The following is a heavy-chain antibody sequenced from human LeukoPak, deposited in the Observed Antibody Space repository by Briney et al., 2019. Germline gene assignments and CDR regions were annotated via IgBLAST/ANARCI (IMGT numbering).Heavy chain of an antibody. CDR1: GFTFSSYA. CDR2: ISGSGGST. Sequence: QPGGSLRLSCAASGFTFSSYAMSWVRQAPGKGLEWVSAISGSGGSTYYADSVKGRFTISRDNSKNTLYLQMNSLRAEDTAVYYCAREPGIVVVTADDDYWSQGTLVTVSS. V-gene: IGHV3-23*01. D-gene: IGHD2-21*02. J-gene: IGHJ4*02. CDR3: AREPGIVVVTADDDY.